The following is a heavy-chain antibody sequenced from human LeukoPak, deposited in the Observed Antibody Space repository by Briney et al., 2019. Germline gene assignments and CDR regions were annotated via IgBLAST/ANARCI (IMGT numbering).Heavy chain of an antibody. V-gene: IGHV1-2*02. D-gene: IGHD3-3*01. CDR2: INPNSGGT. J-gene: IGHJ4*02. CDR3: ARGLSEICFDY. CDR1: GYTFTGYY. Sequence: ASVTVSCTASGYTFTGYYMHWVRQAPGQGLEWMGWINPNSGGTNYAQKCQGRVTITRDTSISTAYMELSRLRSDDTAVYYCARGLSEICFDYWGQGTLVTVSS.